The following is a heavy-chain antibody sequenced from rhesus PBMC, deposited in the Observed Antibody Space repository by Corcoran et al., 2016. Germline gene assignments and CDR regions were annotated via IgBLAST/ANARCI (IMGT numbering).Heavy chain of an antibody. CDR2: IYANSVT. J-gene: IGHJ5-1*01. V-gene: IGHV4S9*01. CDR3: ASPFERGRFEV. CDR1: GGSMSESSF. Sequence: QVRLQESGPGLVKSSETLSLTCAVSGGSMSESSFWNWIRQPPGKGLEWIENIYANSVTSYNPSLKRRVTISKDTSNNQFFLKLTSVTAADTAVYFCASPFERGRFEVWGAGILVSVSS. D-gene: IGHD3-34*01.